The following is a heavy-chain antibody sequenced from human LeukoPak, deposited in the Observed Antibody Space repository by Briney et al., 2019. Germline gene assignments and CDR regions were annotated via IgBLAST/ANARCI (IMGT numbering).Heavy chain of an antibody. CDR1: GGSTSSGSYY. V-gene: IGHV4-61*02. D-gene: IGHD3-3*01. Sequence: TLSLTCTVSGGSTSSGSYYWSWIRQPAGKGREWIGRIYTSGSTNYNPSLKRRVTISENTTKNQFSLKLSSVPAADTAVYYCARGAYDFWSGYSYGYWGQGTLVTVSS. J-gene: IGHJ4*02. CDR2: IYTSGST. CDR3: ARGAYDFWSGYSYGY.